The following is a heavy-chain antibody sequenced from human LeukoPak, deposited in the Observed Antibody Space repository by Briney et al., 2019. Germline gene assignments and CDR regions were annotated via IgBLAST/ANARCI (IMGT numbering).Heavy chain of an antibody. D-gene: IGHD5-24*01. Sequence: PGGSLRLSCTASEFTVSRNYMLWVRHAPGKGLEWVSLIFSNGDTHYADSVKGRFTISRDTSKNTVYLQMNSLRVEDTAMYYCTRDQMNYWGQGTLVTVSS. CDR3: TRDQMNY. CDR1: EFTVSRNY. J-gene: IGHJ4*02. V-gene: IGHV3-53*01. CDR2: IFSNGDT.